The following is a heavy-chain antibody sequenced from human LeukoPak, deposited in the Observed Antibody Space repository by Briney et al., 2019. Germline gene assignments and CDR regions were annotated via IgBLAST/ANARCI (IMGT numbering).Heavy chain of an antibody. Sequence: GRSLRLSCAASGFTFSTYGMHWVRQAPGKGLEWVAVIWYDGSNKYYADSVKGRFTISRDNSKNTLYLQMNSLRAEDTAVYYCARDPTPIPGMATGNAFDIWGQGTMVTVSS. D-gene: IGHD5-24*01. CDR3: ARDPTPIPGMATGNAFDI. J-gene: IGHJ3*02. V-gene: IGHV3-33*01. CDR1: GFTFSTYG. CDR2: IWYDGSNK.